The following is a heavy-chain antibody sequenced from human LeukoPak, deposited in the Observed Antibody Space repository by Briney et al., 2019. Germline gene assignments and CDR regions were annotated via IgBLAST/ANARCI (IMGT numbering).Heavy chain of an antibody. CDR2: IYNSANT. Sequence: NPSETLSLTCTVSGDSISSSSYCWDWIRQPPGKGLEWIGNIYNSANTHYNPSLKTRITMSVDTSKNQFSLKLNSVTAADTGIYYCARHSRSAYTGYENAFDTWGQGTMVTVSS. CDR3: ARHSRSAYTGYENAFDT. J-gene: IGHJ3*02. V-gene: IGHV4-39*01. CDR1: GDSISSSSYC. D-gene: IGHD5-12*01.